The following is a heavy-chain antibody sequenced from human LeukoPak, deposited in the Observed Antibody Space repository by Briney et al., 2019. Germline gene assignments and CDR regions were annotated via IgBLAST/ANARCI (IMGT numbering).Heavy chain of an antibody. V-gene: IGHV4-34*01. CDR2: INHSGST. CDR3: ARKLRSPIWSGYGYFDY. J-gene: IGHJ4*02. CDR1: GGSFSGYY. D-gene: IGHD3-3*01. Sequence: SSETLSLTCAVYGGSFSGYYWSWIRQPPGKGLEWIGEINHSGSTNYNPSLKSRVTISVDTSKNQFSLKLSSMTAADTAVYYCARKLRSPIWSGYGYFDYWGQGTLVTVSS.